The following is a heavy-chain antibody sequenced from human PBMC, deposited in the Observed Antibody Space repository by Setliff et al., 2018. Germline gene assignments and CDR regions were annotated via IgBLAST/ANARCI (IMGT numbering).Heavy chain of an antibody. Sequence: ETLSLTCTVSGDSFSSYYWSWIRQPPGKGLEWIGYIYTSGSTNYNPSLKSRVTISVDTSKNQISLQLRSLTAADTAVYYCVRVLYDYSFEPWGQGTLVTVSS. CDR1: GDSFSSYY. V-gene: IGHV4-4*08. J-gene: IGHJ4*03. CDR3: VRVLYDYSFEP. CDR2: IYTSGST. D-gene: IGHD4-4*01.